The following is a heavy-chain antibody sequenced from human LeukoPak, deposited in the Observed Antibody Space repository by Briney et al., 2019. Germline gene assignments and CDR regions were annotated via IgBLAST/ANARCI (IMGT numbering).Heavy chain of an antibody. CDR3: ARGLRAGIAVAGRGFDC. CDR1: GYTFTGYA. J-gene: IGHJ4*02. Sequence: ASVKVSCKASGYTFTGYAMHWVRQAPGQRLEWMGWINAGNGNTKYSQKFQGRVAITRDTSASTAYMELSSLRSEDTAVYYCARGLRAGIAVAGRGFDCWGQGTLVTVSS. D-gene: IGHD6-19*01. CDR2: INAGNGNT. V-gene: IGHV1-3*01.